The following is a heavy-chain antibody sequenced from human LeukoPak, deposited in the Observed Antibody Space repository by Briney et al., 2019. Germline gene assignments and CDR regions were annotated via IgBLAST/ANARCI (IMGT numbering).Heavy chain of an antibody. V-gene: IGHV1-69*13. D-gene: IGHD2-15*01. Sequence: SVKVSCKASGGTFSSYAISWLRQAPGQGLEWMGGIIPIFGTANYAQKFQGRVTITADESTSTAYMELSSLRSEDTAVYYCAGGSGYCSGGSCYWFDPWGQGTLVTVSS. CDR2: IIPIFGTA. CDR1: GGTFSSYA. CDR3: AGGSGYCSGGSCYWFDP. J-gene: IGHJ5*02.